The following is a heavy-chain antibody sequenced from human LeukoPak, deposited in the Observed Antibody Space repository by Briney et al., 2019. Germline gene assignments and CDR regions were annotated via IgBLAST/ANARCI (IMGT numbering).Heavy chain of an antibody. Sequence: GGSLRLSCATSGFTFNNNAMSWVRQAPGKGLEWVSAINGGGDATEYADSVKGRFTISRDNSKNTLYLQMNSLRPDDTAVYYCARCTASCYANALDVWGQGTLLTVSS. CDR3: ARCTASCYANALDV. V-gene: IGHV3-23*01. J-gene: IGHJ3*01. CDR1: GFTFNNNA. D-gene: IGHD2-2*01. CDR2: INGGGDAT.